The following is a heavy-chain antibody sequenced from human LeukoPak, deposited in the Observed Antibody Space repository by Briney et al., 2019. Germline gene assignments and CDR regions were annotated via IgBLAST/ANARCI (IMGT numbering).Heavy chain of an antibody. V-gene: IGHV3-49*04. CDR2: IRSKAYGGTT. D-gene: IGHD1-7*01. CDR3: PRGGRLTGTTNY. Sequence: GRSLRLSCTASGFTFGDYAMSWVRQAPGKGLEWVAFIRSKAYGGTTEYAASVKGRFTISRDDSKGIAYLQMSSLKTEDTAVYYCPRGGRLTGTTNYWGQGTLVTVSS. CDR1: GFTFGDYA. J-gene: IGHJ4*02.